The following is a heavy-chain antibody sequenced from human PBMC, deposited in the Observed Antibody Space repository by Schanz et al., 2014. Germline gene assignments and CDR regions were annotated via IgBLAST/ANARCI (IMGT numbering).Heavy chain of an antibody. CDR2: LLSSGSNE. V-gene: IGHV3-30*02. D-gene: IGHD5-18*01. CDR3: AKLDGYAYGSMGQEYFDY. CDR1: GFTFSISG. J-gene: IGHJ4*02. Sequence: QVQLVESGGGVVQPGGSLRLSCAASGFTFSISGMQWFLPSPSHWLEWVSFLLSSGSNENYADSVRGRFTISRDNSKNTLYLQMISLRAEDTAVYYCAKLDGYAYGSMGQEYFDYWGQGTLVAVSS.